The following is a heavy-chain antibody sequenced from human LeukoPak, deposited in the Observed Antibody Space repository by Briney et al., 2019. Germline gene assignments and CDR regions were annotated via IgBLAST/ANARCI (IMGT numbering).Heavy chain of an antibody. CDR2: TRFDGSIK. J-gene: IGHJ4*02. Sequence: PGGSLRLSCAVSGFIFSDYGFHWVRQAPGKGLEWVAVTRFDGSIKQYADSVKRRFTISRDDSKHTLYLQMNFLKAEDTAVYYCARWGGTRQYYFDYWGQGTLVTVSS. CDR1: GFIFSDYG. D-gene: IGHD3-16*01. CDR3: ARWGGTRQYYFDY. V-gene: IGHV3-33*01.